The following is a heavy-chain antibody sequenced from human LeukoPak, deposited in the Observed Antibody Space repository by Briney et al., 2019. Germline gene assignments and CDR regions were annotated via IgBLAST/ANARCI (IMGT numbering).Heavy chain of an antibody. CDR1: GFTFSSYA. CDR2: ISGSGGST. J-gene: IGHJ4*02. CDR3: AEDREGGVMITFGGVIAAFDY. V-gene: IGHV3-23*01. Sequence: GGSLRLSCAASGFTFSSYAMSWVRQAPGKGLEWVSAISGSGGSTYYADSVEGRFTISRDNSKNTLYLQMNSLRAEDTAVYYCAEDREGGVMITFGGVIAAFDYWGQGTLVTVSS. D-gene: IGHD3-16*02.